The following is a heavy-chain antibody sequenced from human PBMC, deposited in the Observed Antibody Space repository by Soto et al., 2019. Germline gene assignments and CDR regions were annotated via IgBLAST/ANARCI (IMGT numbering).Heavy chain of an antibody. V-gene: IGHV1-69*12. J-gene: IGHJ6*02. CDR2: IIPIFGTA. D-gene: IGHD6-6*01. Sequence: QVQLVQSGAEVKKPGSSVKVSCKASGGTFSSYAISWVRQAPGQGLEWMGGIIPIFGTANYAQKFQGRVTITADDATSTAYMEPSSLRSEDTAVYYCASPPRWQLTTYYGMDVWGQGTTVTVSS. CDR3: ASPPRWQLTTYYGMDV. CDR1: GGTFSSYA.